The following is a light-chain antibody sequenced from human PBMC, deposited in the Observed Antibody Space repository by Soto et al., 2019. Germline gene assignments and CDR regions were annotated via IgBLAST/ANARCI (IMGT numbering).Light chain of an antibody. CDR2: DVS. CDR1: SSDVGGYNY. J-gene: IGLJ1*01. Sequence: QSALTQPRSVSGSPGQSVTISCTGTSSDVGGYNYVSWYQQHPGKAPKLMMYDVSKRPSGVPDRFSGSKSGNTASLTISGLQAEDEADYYCCSYAGSYTSRVFGTGTKVTVL. V-gene: IGLV2-11*01. CDR3: CSYAGSYTSRV.